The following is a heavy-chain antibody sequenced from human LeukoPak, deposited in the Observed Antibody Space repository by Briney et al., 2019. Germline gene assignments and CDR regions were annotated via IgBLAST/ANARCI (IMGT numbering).Heavy chain of an antibody. Sequence: GGSLRLPCAASGFTFNSYTMHWVRQAPGKGLEWVAVISYDGNNKYYADSVKGRFTISRDNSKNTLYLQMNSLRAEDTAVYYCARVFSASYYDSSGYLYYWGQGTLVTVSS. CDR2: ISYDGNNK. CDR3: ARVFSASYYDSSGYLYY. CDR1: GFTFNSYT. V-gene: IGHV3-30*04. J-gene: IGHJ4*02. D-gene: IGHD3-22*01.